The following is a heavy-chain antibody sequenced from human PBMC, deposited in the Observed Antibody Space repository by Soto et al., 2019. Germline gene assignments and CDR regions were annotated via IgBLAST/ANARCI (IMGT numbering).Heavy chain of an antibody. J-gene: IGHJ2*01. CDR1: GGSFSGYY. CDR2: INDRGSI. D-gene: IGHD3-9*01. V-gene: IGHV4-34*01. Sequence: VQLQQWGAGPLKPLETLSLTCGVSGGSFSGYYWAWIRQSPGKGLEWIGEINDRGSINYNPSLKSRVSISVDTSKNHYSLNLRSVTAADTAVYYCARESHDILTGPPWVWYFDLLGRGTLVTVSS. CDR3: ARESHDILTGPPWVWYFDL.